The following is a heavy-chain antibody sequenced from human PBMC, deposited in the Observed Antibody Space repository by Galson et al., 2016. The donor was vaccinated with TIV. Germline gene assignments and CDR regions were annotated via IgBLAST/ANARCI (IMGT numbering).Heavy chain of an antibody. V-gene: IGHV1-18*01. D-gene: IGHD3-10*01. CDR1: GYTFNSYG. J-gene: IGHJ4*02. CDR2: ISGYNGNT. Sequence: SVKVSCKASGYTFNSYGFSWVRQAPGQGLEWMGCISGYNGNTNYAQKFQVRVTMTIDTSTSTAYMELRNLRSDDTAMYYCARSYYYGSGSGVDYWGQGTLVTVSS. CDR3: ARSYYYGSGSGVDY.